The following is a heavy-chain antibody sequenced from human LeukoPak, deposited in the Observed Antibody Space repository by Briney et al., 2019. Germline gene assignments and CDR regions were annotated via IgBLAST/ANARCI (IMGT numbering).Heavy chain of an antibody. CDR3: ARGPKYSSGWYLDY. J-gene: IGHJ4*02. CDR2: MTTSGTFI. Sequence: GGSLRLSCEASGFTFSDYEVNWVRQAPGKGLEWVSYMTTSGTFIYYADSVKGRFTISGDSAKNSLYLEMNSLRDDDTAIYYCARGPKYSSGWYLDYWGQGTLVTVSS. CDR1: GFTFSDYE. V-gene: IGHV3-48*03. D-gene: IGHD6-19*01.